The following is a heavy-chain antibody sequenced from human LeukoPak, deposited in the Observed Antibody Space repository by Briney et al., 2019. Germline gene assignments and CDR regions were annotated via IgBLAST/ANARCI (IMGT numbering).Heavy chain of an antibody. J-gene: IGHJ6*02. CDR3: TRETPAGDYYYGMDV. CDR2: MNSDGSST. Sequence: GGSLRLSCVASGFIFSTYWMHWVRQAPGKGVVGVSRMNSDGSSTSYADSVKGRFTIYRDNPKNMLYLQMNSLRAEDTAFYYCTRETPAGDYYYGMDVWGHGTTVTVSS. CDR1: GFIFSTYW. V-gene: IGHV3-74*01. D-gene: IGHD1-26*01.